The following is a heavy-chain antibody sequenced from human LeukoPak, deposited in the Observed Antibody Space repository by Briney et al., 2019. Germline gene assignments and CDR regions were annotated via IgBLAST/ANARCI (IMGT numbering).Heavy chain of an antibody. CDR3: ANVPTYYYDSSGGETFDY. J-gene: IGHJ4*02. V-gene: IGHV3-23*01. D-gene: IGHD3-22*01. CDR2: VSGSGGST. CDR1: GFTFSSYA. Sequence: GWSLSLSCAASGFTFSSYAMSWVRQAPGKGREWVSAVSGSGGSTYYADSVKGRFTISRDNSKNTLYLQMNSLRAEDTAVYYCANVPTYYYDSSGGETFDYWGQGTLVTVSS.